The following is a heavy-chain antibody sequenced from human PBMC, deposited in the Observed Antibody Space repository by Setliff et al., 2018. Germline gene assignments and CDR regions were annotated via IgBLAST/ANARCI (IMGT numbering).Heavy chain of an antibody. D-gene: IGHD3-3*01. CDR1: GYSFPRHY. J-gene: IGHJ4*02. Sequence: ASVKVSCKSSGYSFPRHYLYWVRQAPGQGLEWMGMVNPNDGSTRYSQKFQDRVPMTRDTSTSTVYMQLSSLRSGDTALYYCARDLLFGGVIFGYWGQGTLVTVSS. V-gene: IGHV1-46*01. CDR2: VNPNDGST. CDR3: ARDLLFGGVIFGY.